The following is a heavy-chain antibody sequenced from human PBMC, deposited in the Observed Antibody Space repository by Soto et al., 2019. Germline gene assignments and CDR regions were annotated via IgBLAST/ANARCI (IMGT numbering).Heavy chain of an antibody. V-gene: IGHV4-31*03. J-gene: IGHJ2*01. CDR2: IYYSGST. CDR3: ARGGRWLQYWYFDL. D-gene: IGHD5-12*01. CDR1: GASISGGGYY. Sequence: SETLSLTCTVSGASISGGGYYWSWIRQHPGKGLEWIGYIYYSGSTHYSPSLKSRVSISVDTSKNQFSLKLSSVTAADTAVYYCARGGRWLQYWYFDLWGPGTLVTVSS.